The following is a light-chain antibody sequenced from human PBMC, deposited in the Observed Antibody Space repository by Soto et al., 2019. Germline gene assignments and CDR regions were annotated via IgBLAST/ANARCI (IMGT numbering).Light chain of an antibody. CDR1: QSVISTY. V-gene: IGKV3-20*01. CDR3: QQDGSSPLT. Sequence: EIVLTQSPGTLSLSPGERATLSCRASQSVISTYLAWYQQKPGQAPRLLIHGASNRATGITDRFTGSGSGTDFTLTISRLEPEDFALYYCQQDGSSPLTFGGGTKVEIK. CDR2: GAS. J-gene: IGKJ4*01.